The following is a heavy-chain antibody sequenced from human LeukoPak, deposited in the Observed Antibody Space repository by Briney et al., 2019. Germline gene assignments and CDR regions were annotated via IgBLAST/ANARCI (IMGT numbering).Heavy chain of an antibody. CDR2: ISSSGSTI. V-gene: IGHV3-48*03. Sequence: GGSLRLSCAASGFTLSSYEMNWVRQAPGKGLEWVSYISSSGSTIYYAATVKGRFTISRDNAKNSLYLQMNSLRAEDTAVYYCARDLTVWYDFWRYAFDIWGQGTMVTVSS. CDR3: ARDLTVWYDFWRYAFDI. CDR1: GFTLSSYE. J-gene: IGHJ3*02. D-gene: IGHD3-3*01.